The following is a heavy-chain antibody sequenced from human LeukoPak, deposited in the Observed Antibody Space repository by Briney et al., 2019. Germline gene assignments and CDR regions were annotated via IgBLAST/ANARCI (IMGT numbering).Heavy chain of an antibody. J-gene: IGHJ5*02. Sequence: GSLRLSCAASGFTFSSYSMNWVRQAPGKGLEWVSSISSSSSYIYYADSVKGRFTISRDNSKNTLYLQMNSLRAEDTAVYYCARDRTVTTPFWFDPWGQGTLVTVSS. CDR2: ISSSSSYI. CDR3: ARDRTVTTPFWFDP. V-gene: IGHV3-21*01. CDR1: GFTFSSYS. D-gene: IGHD4-11*01.